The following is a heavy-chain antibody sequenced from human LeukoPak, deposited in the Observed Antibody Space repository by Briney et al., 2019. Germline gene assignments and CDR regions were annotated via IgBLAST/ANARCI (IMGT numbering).Heavy chain of an antibody. J-gene: IGHJ6*03. CDR2: IIPIFGTA. CDR3: ASVGAGTGERRNGLNYYYMDV. D-gene: IGHD1-1*01. Sequence: SVKVSCKASGGTFSSYAISWVRQAPGQGLEWMGGIIPIFGTANYAQKFQGRVTITTDESTSTAYMELSSLRSEDTAVYYCASVGAGTGERRNGLNYYYMDVWGKGTTVTVSS. V-gene: IGHV1-69*05. CDR1: GGTFSSYA.